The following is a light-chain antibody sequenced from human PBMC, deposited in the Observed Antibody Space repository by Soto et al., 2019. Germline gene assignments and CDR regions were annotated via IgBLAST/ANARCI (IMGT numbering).Light chain of an antibody. CDR1: QDVYINS. CDR2: GAA. J-gene: IGKJ3*01. Sequence: EIVLTQSPGTLSLSPGERATHSCRASQDVYINSLAWYQQKPGQPPRLLIYGAATRASAVPDRFSGCGSGADFALTITRLEPEDFAVYFFQQYGSAPLTFGPGTRVDLK. V-gene: IGKV3-20*01. CDR3: QQYGSAPLT.